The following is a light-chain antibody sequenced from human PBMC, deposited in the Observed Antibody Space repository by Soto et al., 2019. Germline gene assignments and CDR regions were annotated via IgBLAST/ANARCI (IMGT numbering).Light chain of an antibody. CDR2: GAS. J-gene: IGKJ1*01. V-gene: IGKV3-15*01. CDR3: QHYNNWPPAWT. Sequence: EIDMTHSPATLSVSPGGIATLSCRASQSVRNNLAWYQQKPGQAPRLLIYGASTRATGIPARFSGSGSGTEFTLTISSLQSEDFALYYCQHYNNWPPAWTFGQGTKVDIK. CDR1: QSVRNN.